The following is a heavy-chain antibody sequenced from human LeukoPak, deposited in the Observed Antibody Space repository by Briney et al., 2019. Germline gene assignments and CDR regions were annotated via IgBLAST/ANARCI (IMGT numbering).Heavy chain of an antibody. CDR1: GFTFSSYW. Sequence: PGGSLRLSCAASGFTFSSYWMSWVRQAPGKELEWVANIKQDGSEKYYVDSVKGRFAISRENAKNSLYLQMNSLRGEDTALYYCARSSRGAFDIWGQGTMVTVSS. CDR2: IKQDGSEK. D-gene: IGHD6-25*01. V-gene: IGHV3-7*01. CDR3: ARSSRGAFDI. J-gene: IGHJ3*02.